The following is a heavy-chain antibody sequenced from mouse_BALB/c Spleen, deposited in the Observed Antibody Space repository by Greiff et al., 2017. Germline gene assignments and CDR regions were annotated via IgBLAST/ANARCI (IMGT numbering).Heavy chain of an antibody. Sequence: DVMLVESGGGLVQPGGSLKLSCAASGFTFSSYTMSWVRQTPEKRLEWVAYISNGGGSTYYPDTVKGRFTISRDNAKNTLYLQMSSLKSEDTAMYYCARHETRYAMDYWGQGTSVTVSS. CDR3: ARHETRYAMDY. CDR2: ISNGGGST. J-gene: IGHJ4*01. V-gene: IGHV5-12-2*01. CDR1: GFTFSSYT.